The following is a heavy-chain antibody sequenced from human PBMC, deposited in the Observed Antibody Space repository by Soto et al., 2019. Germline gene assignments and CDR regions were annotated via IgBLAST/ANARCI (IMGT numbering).Heavy chain of an antibody. V-gene: IGHV6-1*01. D-gene: IGHD5-12*01. CDR3: TRDELGYSGYDYAFDI. J-gene: IGHJ3*02. Sequence: SQTLSLTCAISGDSVSSNSAAWNWIRQSPSRGLEWLGRTYYRSKWYNDYAVSVKSRITINPDTSKNQFSLQLNSVNPEDTVVYYCTRDELGYSGYDYAFDIWGQGAMVTVSS. CDR1: GDSVSSNSAA. CDR2: TYYRSKWYN.